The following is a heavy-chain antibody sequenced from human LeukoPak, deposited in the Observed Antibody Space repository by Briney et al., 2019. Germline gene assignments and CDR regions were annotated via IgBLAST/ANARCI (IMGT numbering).Heavy chain of an antibody. V-gene: IGHV4-39*07. CDR3: ARVGVPTQALNYFDY. Sequence: PSETLSLTCTVSGGSVSSGSYYWSWIRQPPGKGLEWIGEINHSGSTNYNPSLKSRVTISVDTSKNQFSLKLSSVTAADTAVYYCARVGVPTQALNYFDYWGQGTLVTVSS. J-gene: IGHJ4*02. D-gene: IGHD4-17*01. CDR1: GGSVSSGSYY. CDR2: INHSGST.